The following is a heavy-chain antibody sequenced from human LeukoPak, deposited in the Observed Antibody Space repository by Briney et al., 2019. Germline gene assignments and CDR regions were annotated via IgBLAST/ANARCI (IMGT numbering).Heavy chain of an antibody. CDR2: ISYDGRNK. D-gene: IGHD6-13*01. J-gene: IGHJ3*02. CDR1: GFSFSTYV. Sequence: GGSLRLSCAASGFSFSTYVMHSVRQAPGKGLEWVALISYDGRNKEYAESVKGRFTISRDKCKNKLYLQMNSLRAEDTAVYYCAREGAADEPDAFDIWGQGTMVTVSS. V-gene: IGHV3-30*04. CDR3: AREGAADEPDAFDI.